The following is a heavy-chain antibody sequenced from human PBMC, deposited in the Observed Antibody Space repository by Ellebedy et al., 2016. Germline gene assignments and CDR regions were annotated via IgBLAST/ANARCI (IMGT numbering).Heavy chain of an antibody. CDR1: GGSIITTEYY. V-gene: IGHV4-39*07. J-gene: IGHJ4*02. CDR2: IFFSGNT. D-gene: IGHD1-14*01. CDR3: ARDPDDSDFDY. Sequence: SETLSLTCTVSGGSIITTEYYWGWIRQPPGKGLEWIGTIFFSGNTFHNPSLSLKSRVTISLDPSKNQVSLRLSSVTAADTAVYYCARDPDDSDFDYWGQGTLVSVSS.